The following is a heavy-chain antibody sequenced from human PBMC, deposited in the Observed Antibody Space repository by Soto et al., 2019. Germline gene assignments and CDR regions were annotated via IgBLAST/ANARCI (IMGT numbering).Heavy chain of an antibody. CDR1: GFRFSSYT. Sequence: PGGSLRLSCVASGFRFSSYTMDWVRQSPGKGLEWVASISSSGNYIYYADSLKGRVTISRDNAKNSVYLQMNSLRVEDTAVYYCARDGNYYGSGSYHRGGAMEVLGQGTTVTVSS. CDR3: ARDGNYYGSGSYHRGGAMEV. J-gene: IGHJ6*02. D-gene: IGHD3-10*01. V-gene: IGHV3-21*01. CDR2: ISSSGNYI.